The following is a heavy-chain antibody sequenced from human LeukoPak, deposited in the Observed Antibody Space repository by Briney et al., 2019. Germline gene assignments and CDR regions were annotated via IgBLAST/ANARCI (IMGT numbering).Heavy chain of an antibody. J-gene: IGHJ4*02. V-gene: IGHV3-21*01. D-gene: IGHD6-13*01. CDR3: VMLFMGSTNWPDY. Sequence: PGGSLRLSCAASGFTFISYTMTWVRQAPGKGLDWVSSISSSSSYIYYADSVRGLFTISRDNAKRSLFLQLNSLRAEDTAVYYCVMLFMGSTNWPDYWGQGALVTVSS. CDR1: GFTFISYT. CDR2: ISSSSSYI.